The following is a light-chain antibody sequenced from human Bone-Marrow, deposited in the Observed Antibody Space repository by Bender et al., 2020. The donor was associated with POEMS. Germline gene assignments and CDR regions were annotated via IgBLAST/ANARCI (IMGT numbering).Light chain of an antibody. V-gene: IGLV1-44*01. CDR3: CSYAGGYIYV. J-gene: IGLJ1*01. CDR2: INN. Sequence: QSVLTQPPSASGTPGQRVTISCSGSSSNIGTNPVNWYQQLPGTAPKLLIYINNQRPSGVPDRFSGSKSGNTASLTISGLQAEDEADYFCCSYAGGYIYVFGTGTKVTVL. CDR1: SSNIGTNP.